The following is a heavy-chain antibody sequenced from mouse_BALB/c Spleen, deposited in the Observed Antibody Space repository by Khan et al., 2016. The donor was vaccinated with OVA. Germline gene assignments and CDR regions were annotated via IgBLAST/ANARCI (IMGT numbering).Heavy chain of an antibody. CDR3: TRIDRSDFDY. CDR2: INPHIGET. Sequence: VQLQQSGPVLVRPGASVKISCKASGYSFTGYFMNWVMQSHGKSLEWIGRINPHIGETFYNQRFKDKATFTVDESSSTAHMELRSLASEDSACYYCTRIDRSDFDYWGQGTTLTVSS. CDR1: GYSFTGYF. J-gene: IGHJ2*01. D-gene: IGHD1-1*01. V-gene: IGHV1-20*02.